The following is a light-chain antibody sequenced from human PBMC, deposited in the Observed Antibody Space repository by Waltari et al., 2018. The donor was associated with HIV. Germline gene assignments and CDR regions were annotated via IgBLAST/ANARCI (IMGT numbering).Light chain of an antibody. Sequence: QVVLTQSPSPSASLGASVKLTCTPSSGHTNYAIAWHQQQPEKGPRYLMRLSTNGSHTKGDGIPDRFSGSSSGAERYLTISSLQSEDEADYYCQTWGTGIVVFGGGTKLTVL. CDR1: SGHTNYA. J-gene: IGLJ2*01. CDR3: QTWGTGIVV. CDR2: LSTNGSH. V-gene: IGLV4-69*01.